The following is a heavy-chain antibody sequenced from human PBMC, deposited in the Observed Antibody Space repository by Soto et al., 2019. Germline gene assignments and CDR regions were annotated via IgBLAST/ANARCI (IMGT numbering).Heavy chain of an antibody. J-gene: IGHJ6*02. V-gene: IGHV4-59*01. CDR3: AREGVITMVRGVIGYDYGMDV. CDR2: IYYSGST. Sequence: SETLSLTCTVSGGSISSYYWSWIRQPPGKGLEWIGYIYYSGSTNYNPSLKSRVTISVDTSKNQFSLKLSSVTAADTAVYYCAREGVITMVRGVIGYDYGMDVWGQGTTVTVSS. CDR1: GGSISSYY. D-gene: IGHD3-10*01.